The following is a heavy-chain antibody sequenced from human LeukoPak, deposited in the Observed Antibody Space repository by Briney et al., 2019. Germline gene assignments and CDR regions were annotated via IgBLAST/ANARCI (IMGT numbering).Heavy chain of an antibody. Sequence: SQTLSLTCAISGDSVSSNSAAWNWIWQSPSRGLEWLGRTYYRSKWYNDYAVSVKSRITINPDTSKNQFSLQLNSVTPEDTAVYYCARDIAVAGTWATTTYFDYWGQGTLVTVSS. CDR1: GDSVSSNSAA. V-gene: IGHV6-1*01. CDR2: TYYRSKWYN. D-gene: IGHD6-19*01. J-gene: IGHJ4*02. CDR3: ARDIAVAGTWATTTYFDY.